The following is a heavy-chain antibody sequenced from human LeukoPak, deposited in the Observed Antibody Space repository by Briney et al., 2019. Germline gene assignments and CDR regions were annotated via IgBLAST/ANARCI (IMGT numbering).Heavy chain of an antibody. CDR1: GVTFSSDC. Sequence: GRSLRLSCAASGVTFSSDCMSWGRQPPGNGLEWVGNIKQDGSEKYYVDSVNGRFTISRVNTKNSLYLQLNSLRTEDAPVSYCGELGLTMIGGLWGKGTTVTISS. D-gene: IGHD3-10*02. CDR2: IKQDGSEK. CDR3: GELGLTMIGGL. V-gene: IGHV3-7*01. J-gene: IGHJ6*04.